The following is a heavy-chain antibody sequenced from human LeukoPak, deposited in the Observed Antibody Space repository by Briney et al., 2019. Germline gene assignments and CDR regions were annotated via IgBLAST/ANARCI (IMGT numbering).Heavy chain of an antibody. V-gene: IGHV1-18*01. Sequence: ASVKVSCKASGYTFTSYGISWVRQAPGQGLEWMGWISAYNGNTNYAQKLQGRVTMTTDTSTSTAYMELRSLRSDDTAVYYCAREGAYYDLPHDAFDIWGQGTMVTVSS. D-gene: IGHD3-3*01. J-gene: IGHJ3*02. CDR1: GYTFTSYG. CDR2: ISAYNGNT. CDR3: AREGAYYDLPHDAFDI.